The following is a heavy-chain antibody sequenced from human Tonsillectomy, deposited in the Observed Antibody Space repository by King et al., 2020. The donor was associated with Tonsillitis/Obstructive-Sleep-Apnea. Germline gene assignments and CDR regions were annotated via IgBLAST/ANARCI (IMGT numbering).Heavy chain of an antibody. CDR2: IYWDVDK. V-gene: IGHV2-5*02. Sequence: ITLKESGPTLVKPTQTLTLTCTFSGFSLSTSGVGVGGIRQPPGKALEWLSLIYWDVDKRYSPSLKSRLTITKDTSKNQVVLTTTNMDPLDTATYYCAHIDTGTTDWGQGTLVTVSS. J-gene: IGHJ1*01. CDR3: AHIDTGTTD. D-gene: IGHD1-7*01. CDR1: GFSLSTSGVG.